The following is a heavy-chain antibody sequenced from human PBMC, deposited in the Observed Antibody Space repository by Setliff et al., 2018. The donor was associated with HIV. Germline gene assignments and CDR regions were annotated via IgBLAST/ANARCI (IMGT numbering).Heavy chain of an antibody. D-gene: IGHD2-15*01. CDR2: FYYDGSE. V-gene: IGHV4-31*02. CDR1: GGSIGLGGHY. Sequence: SETLSLTCSVSGGSIGLGGHYWGWIRQRPGKGLEWIGYFYYDGSEFYTPSLKSRVSISRDTSKNQFSLNLSSVTAADTAIYFCARDPYCSGDGCFRYYQHWGRGTLVTVSS. CDR3: ARDPYCSGDGCFRYYQH. J-gene: IGHJ1*01.